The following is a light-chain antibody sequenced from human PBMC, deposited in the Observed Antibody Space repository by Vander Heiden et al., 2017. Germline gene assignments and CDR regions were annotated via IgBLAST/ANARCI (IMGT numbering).Light chain of an antibody. J-gene: IGLJ2*01. Sequence: ALTPPRPDSRSPAPSVTISSTGASSDVVGYNYVAWYHQHPGKAPKHMIYDVSRRPSGVPDRCSCSKSGSTASLTISALQAEDEADYYCCSSAGSYSVVFGGGTKLTVL. CDR1: SSDVVGYNY. V-gene: IGLV2-11*01. CDR2: DVS. CDR3: CSSAGSYSVV.